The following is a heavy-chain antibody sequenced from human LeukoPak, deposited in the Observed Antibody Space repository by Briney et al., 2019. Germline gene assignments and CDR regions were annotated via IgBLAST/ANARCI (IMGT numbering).Heavy chain of an antibody. Sequence: KTGGSLRLSCAASGFTFSSFAMSWVRQAPGKGLEWVSGISGSSSTYCADSVKGRFTISRDNAKNSLYLQMNSLRAEDTAVYYCARSRSGTTGYWGQGTLVTVSS. D-gene: IGHD1-7*01. CDR2: ISGSSST. J-gene: IGHJ4*02. CDR3: ARSRSGTTGY. CDR1: GFTFSSFA. V-gene: IGHV3-69-1*01.